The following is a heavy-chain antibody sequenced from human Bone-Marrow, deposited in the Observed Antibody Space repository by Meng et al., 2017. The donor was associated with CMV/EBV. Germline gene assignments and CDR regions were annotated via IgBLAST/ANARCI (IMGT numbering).Heavy chain of an antibody. CDR2: MNPNSGNT. CDR3: ARGITMVRGNYYYGMDV. Sequence: ASVKVSCKASGYTFTSYDINWVRQATGQGLEWMGWMNPNSGNTGYAQKFQGRVTMTRDTSTSTVYMEPSSLRSEDTAVYYCARGITMVRGNYYYGMDVWGQGTTVTVSS. V-gene: IGHV1-8*01. J-gene: IGHJ6*02. CDR1: GYTFTSYD. D-gene: IGHD3-10*01.